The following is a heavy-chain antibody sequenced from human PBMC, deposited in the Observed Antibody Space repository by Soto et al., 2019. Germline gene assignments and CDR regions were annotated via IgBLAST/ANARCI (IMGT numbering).Heavy chain of an antibody. CDR1: GFTFSSYS. CDR3: ARDHSIKPRAVDY. CDR2: ISSSSSYI. J-gene: IGHJ4*02. Sequence: EVQLVESGGCLVKPGGSLRLSCAASGFTFSSYSMNWVRQAPGKGLEWVSSISSSSSYIYYADSVKGRFTISRDNAKNSLYLQMNSLRAEDTAVYYCARDHSIKPRAVDYWGQGTLVTVSS. D-gene: IGHD3-3*02. V-gene: IGHV3-21*01.